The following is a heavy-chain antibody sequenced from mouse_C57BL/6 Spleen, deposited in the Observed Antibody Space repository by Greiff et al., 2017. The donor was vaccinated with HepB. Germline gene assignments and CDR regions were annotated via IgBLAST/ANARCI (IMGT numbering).Heavy chain of an antibody. CDR1: GFNIKDDY. Sequence: EVQLQQSGAELVRPGASVKLSCTASGFNIKDDYMHWVKQRPEQGLEWIGWIDPENGDTEYASKFQGKATITADTSSNTAYLQLSSLTSEDTAVYYGTTDDGKGFAYWGQGTLVTVSA. V-gene: IGHV14-4*01. CDR3: TTDDGKGFAY. J-gene: IGHJ3*01. CDR2: IDPENGDT. D-gene: IGHD2-3*01.